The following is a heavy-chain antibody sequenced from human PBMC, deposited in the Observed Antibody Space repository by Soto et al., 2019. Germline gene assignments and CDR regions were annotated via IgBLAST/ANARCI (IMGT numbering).Heavy chain of an antibody. Sequence: GGSLRLSCAASGFTFSSYSMNWVRQAPGKGLEWVSSISSSSSYIYYADSVKGRFTISRDNAKNSLYLQMNSLRAEDTAVYYCARDRPYSSNLGYYYGMDVWGQGTTVTVSS. J-gene: IGHJ6*02. CDR1: GFTFSSYS. D-gene: IGHD6-13*01. CDR2: ISSSSSYI. V-gene: IGHV3-21*01. CDR3: ARDRPYSSNLGYYYGMDV.